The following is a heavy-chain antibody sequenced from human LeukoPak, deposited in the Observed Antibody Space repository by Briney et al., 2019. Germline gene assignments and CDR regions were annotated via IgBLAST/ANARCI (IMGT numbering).Heavy chain of an antibody. CDR3: AIAGSGSRYGMDV. Sequence: ASVKVSCKASGYTFTSYYMHWVRQAPGQGLEWMGIINPSGGSTSYAQKFQGRVTMTRDTSTSTVYMELSSPRSEDTAVYYCAIAGSGSRYGMDVWGQGTTVTVSS. D-gene: IGHD3-10*01. V-gene: IGHV1-46*01. J-gene: IGHJ6*02. CDR2: INPSGGST. CDR1: GYTFTSYY.